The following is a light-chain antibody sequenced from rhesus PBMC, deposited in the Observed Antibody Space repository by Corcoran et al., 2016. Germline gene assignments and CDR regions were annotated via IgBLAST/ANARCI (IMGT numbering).Light chain of an antibody. V-gene: IGKV1-22*01. CDR3: QQYNISPRT. J-gene: IGKJ1*01. Sequence: DIQMTQSPSSLSASVGDTVTITCRASQSISNWLAWYQQKPGKAPNLLIYKASTLQSGVPSRFSGSGSGTDFTLTISSLQSEDFATYYCQQYNISPRTFGQGTKVEIK. CDR1: QSISNW. CDR2: KAS.